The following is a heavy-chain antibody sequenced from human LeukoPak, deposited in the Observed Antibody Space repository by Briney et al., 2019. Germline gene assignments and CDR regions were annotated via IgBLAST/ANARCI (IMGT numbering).Heavy chain of an antibody. Sequence: ASVKVSCKASGGTFSSYAISWVRQAPGQGLEWMGGIIPIFGTANYAQQLQGRVTITADESTSTAYMELSSLRSEDTAVYYCARAPITIFGVVINRFDYWGQGTLVTVSS. J-gene: IGHJ4*02. V-gene: IGHV1-69*01. CDR3: ARAPITIFGVVINRFDY. CDR1: GGTFSSYA. D-gene: IGHD3-3*01. CDR2: IIPIFGTA.